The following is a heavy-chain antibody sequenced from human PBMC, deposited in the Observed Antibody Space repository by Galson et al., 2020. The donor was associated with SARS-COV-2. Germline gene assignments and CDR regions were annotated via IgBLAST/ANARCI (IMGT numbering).Heavy chain of an antibody. CDR3: ARGGTYDFWSGSRSYYYYYMDV. V-gene: IGHV3-13*01. CDR2: IGNAGYT. D-gene: IGHD3-3*01. Sequence: GSLRLSCSASGFTFSSYDMPWVRQATGKGLEWVSAIGNAGYTYYPGSVKGRFTIPRENAKNSLYLQMNSLGAGDTAVYYCARGGTYDFWSGSRSYYYYYMDVWGKGTTVTVSS. J-gene: IGHJ6*03. CDR1: GFTFSSYD.